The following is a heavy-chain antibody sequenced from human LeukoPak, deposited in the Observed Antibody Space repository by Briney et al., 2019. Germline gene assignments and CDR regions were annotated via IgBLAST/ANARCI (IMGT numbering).Heavy chain of an antibody. J-gene: IGHJ3*02. CDR2: IYPGDSDT. D-gene: IGHD5-18*01. CDR3: AILPSGGGYSYGKDAFDT. V-gene: IGHV5-51*01. CDR1: GYSFTSYW. Sequence: GESLKISCKGSGYSFTSYWIGWVRQMPGKGLEWMGIIYPGDSDTRYSPSFQGQVTISADKSISTAYLQWSSLKASDTAMYYCAILPSGGGYSYGKDAFDTWGQGTMVTVSS.